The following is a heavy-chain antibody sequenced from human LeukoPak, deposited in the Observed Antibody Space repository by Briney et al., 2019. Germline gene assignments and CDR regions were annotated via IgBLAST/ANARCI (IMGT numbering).Heavy chain of an antibody. D-gene: IGHD5-18*01. J-gene: IGHJ5*02. CDR1: GDSISSYY. CDR2: IYYSGST. V-gene: IGHV4-59*08. Sequence: SETLSLTCTVSGDSISSYYWSWIRQPPGKGLEWIGYIYYSGSTHYNPSLKSRVTISVNTSKNQFSLKLTSVTAADTAVYYCVRTRRGYSFRVLEWFDPWGQGTLVTVSS. CDR3: VRTRRGYSFRVLEWFDP.